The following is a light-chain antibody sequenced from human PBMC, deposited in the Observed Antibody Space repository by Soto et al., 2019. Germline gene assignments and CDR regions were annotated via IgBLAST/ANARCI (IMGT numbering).Light chain of an antibody. CDR2: DVR. V-gene: IGLV2-14*01. CDR1: SSDVGGYNY. J-gene: IGLJ2*01. Sequence: SALTQPASVSGSPGQSITISCTGASSDVGGYNYVSWYQQHPGKAPKLMIYDVRNRPSGVSNRFSGSKAGHTAPLTISGLQAEDGSDYYCSSYTSSSPYVVFGGGTKLTVL. CDR3: SSYTSSSPYVV.